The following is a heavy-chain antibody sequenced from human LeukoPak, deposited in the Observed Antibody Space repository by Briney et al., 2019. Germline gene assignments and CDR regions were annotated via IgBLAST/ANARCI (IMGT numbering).Heavy chain of an antibody. J-gene: IGHJ2*01. D-gene: IGHD6-19*01. Sequence: SETLSLACNISTGSITDYYWSWIRQSPGKGLEWIGYLSNSGTANNNPSLRSRATLSVDTSKNQFSLRLNAVTAADTAEYYCARLRHSGGSQDWYFDLWGRGTLVTVSS. V-gene: IGHV4-59*01. CDR2: LSNSGTA. CDR1: TGSITDYY. CDR3: ARLRHSGGSQDWYFDL.